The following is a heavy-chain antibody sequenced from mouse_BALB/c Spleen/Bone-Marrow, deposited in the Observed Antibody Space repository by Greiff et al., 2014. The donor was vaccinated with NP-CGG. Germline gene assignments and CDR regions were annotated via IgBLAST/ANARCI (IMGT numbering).Heavy chain of an antibody. D-gene: IGHD2-1*01. CDR3: ARSRGNYWYFDV. Sequence: EVMLVESGPELVKPGASVKISCKTSGYTFTEYTMHWVKQSHGKSLEWIGGINPNNGGTVYNQKFEDKATLTVDKSSSTAYMEFRSLTSEDSAIYYCARSRGNYWYFDVWGAGTTVTVSS. CDR1: GYTFTEYT. J-gene: IGHJ1*01. CDR2: INPNNGGT. V-gene: IGHV1-18*01.